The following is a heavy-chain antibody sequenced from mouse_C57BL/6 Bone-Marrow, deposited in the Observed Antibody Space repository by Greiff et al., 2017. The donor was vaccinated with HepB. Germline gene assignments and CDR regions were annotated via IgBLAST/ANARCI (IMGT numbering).Heavy chain of an antibody. D-gene: IGHD1-1*01. CDR1: GYTFTDYN. CDR3: APYYYGSSYPHV. CDR2: INPNNGGT. Sequence: VQLQQSGPELVKPGASVKMSCKASGYTFTDYNMHWVKQSHGKSLEWIGYINPNNGGTSYNQKFKGKATLTVNKSSSTAYMELRSLTSEDSAVYYCAPYYYGSSYPHVWGTGTTVTVSS. J-gene: IGHJ1*03. V-gene: IGHV1-22*01.